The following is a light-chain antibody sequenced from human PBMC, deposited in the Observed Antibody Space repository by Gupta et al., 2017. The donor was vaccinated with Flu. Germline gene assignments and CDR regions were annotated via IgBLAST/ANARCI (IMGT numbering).Light chain of an antibody. Sequence: QSVLTQPPPVSAAPGQKVPISCSGSSSNIGNNYVSWYQQLPGTAPKLLIYENNKRPSGIPDRFSGSKSGTSATLGITGLQTGDEADYYCGTWDSSLSAWRMVFGGGTKLTVL. CDR2: ENN. V-gene: IGLV1-51*02. J-gene: IGLJ2*01. CDR1: SSNIGNNY. CDR3: GTWDSSLSAWRMV.